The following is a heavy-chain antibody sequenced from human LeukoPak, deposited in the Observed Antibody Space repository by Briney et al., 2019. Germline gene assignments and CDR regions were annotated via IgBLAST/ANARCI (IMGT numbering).Heavy chain of an antibody. Sequence: GGSLRLSCAASGNYWMHWVRQAPGKGLVWVSHINSDGSWTSYADTVKGRFTISKDNAKNTVYLQMNNLRAEDTAVYYCVSFYETYWGRGTLVTVSS. D-gene: IGHD2-2*01. CDR2: INSDGSWT. CDR3: VSFYETY. J-gene: IGHJ4*02. V-gene: IGHV3-74*01. CDR1: GNYW.